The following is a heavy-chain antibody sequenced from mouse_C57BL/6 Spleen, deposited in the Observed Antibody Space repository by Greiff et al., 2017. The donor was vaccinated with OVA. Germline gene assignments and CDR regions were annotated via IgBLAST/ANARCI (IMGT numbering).Heavy chain of an antibody. CDR1: GYTFTSYG. D-gene: IGHD1-1*01. J-gene: IGHJ1*03. V-gene: IGHV1-81*01. Sequence: VQLQQPGAELARPGASVKLSCKASGYTFTSYGISWVKQRPGQGLEWIGEIYPRSGNTYYNEKFKGKATLTADKSSSTAYMELRSLTSEDSAVYFCARRYCSSYGYFDVWGTGTTVTVSA. CDR3: ARRYCSSYGYFDV. CDR2: IYPRSGNT.